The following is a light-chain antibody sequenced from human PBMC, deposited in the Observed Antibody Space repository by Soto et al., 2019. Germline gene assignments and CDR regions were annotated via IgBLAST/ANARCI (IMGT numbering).Light chain of an antibody. Sequence: EVVLTQSPGTLSLSPGDRGALSCRASQSVSDNNLAWYQLRPGQAPRLLIYGASRRATGIPARFSGSGSGTDFTLTISRLEPEDFAVYYCQQYGSSGTFGQGTKVDIK. V-gene: IGKV3-20*01. CDR2: GAS. CDR1: QSVSDNN. J-gene: IGKJ1*01. CDR3: QQYGSSGT.